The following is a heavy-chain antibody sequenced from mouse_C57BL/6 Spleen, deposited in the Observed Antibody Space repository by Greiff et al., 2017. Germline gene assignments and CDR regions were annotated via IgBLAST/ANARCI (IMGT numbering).Heavy chain of an antibody. D-gene: IGHD2-4*01. CDR2: IYPSDSET. Sequence: VKLQQPGAELVRPGSSVKLSCKASGYTFTSYWMDWVKQRPGQGLEWIGNIYPSDSETHYNQKFKDKATLTVDKSSSTAYMQLSSLTSEDSAVYYCARRKYDYDCWYFDVWGTGTTVTVSS. CDR3: ARRKYDYDCWYFDV. CDR1: GYTFTSYW. V-gene: IGHV1-61*01. J-gene: IGHJ1*03.